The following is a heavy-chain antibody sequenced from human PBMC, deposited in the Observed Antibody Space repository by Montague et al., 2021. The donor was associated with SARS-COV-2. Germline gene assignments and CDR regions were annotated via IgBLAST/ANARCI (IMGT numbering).Heavy chain of an antibody. Sequence: SETLSLTCEVSGASISSNNWWIWVRQSPGKGLEWIGETYHSGSTNYNPSLRGRVTISVDKSKNQFSLKVNSVSAADTAVYYCARLGVVPSPRTFDPWGQGTLVTVPS. CDR1: GASISSNNW. D-gene: IGHD3-10*01. V-gene: IGHV4-4*02. CDR3: ARLGVVPSPRTFDP. J-gene: IGHJ5*02. CDR2: TYHSGST.